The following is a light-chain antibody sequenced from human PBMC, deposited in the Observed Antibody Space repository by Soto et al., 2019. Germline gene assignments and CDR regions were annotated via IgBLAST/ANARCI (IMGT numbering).Light chain of an antibody. Sequence: VMTPSPGTLSVSPGGRAPLSCRAGQGVTTNFAWYQQKSGQSPRLLIYDVSIRATGVPARFSGTGSETDFTLTISGLQSEDSAVYFCQQYNNWPFSFGQGTRLEIK. CDR3: QQYNNWPFS. J-gene: IGKJ5*01. V-gene: IGKV3-15*01. CDR2: DVS. CDR1: QGVTTN.